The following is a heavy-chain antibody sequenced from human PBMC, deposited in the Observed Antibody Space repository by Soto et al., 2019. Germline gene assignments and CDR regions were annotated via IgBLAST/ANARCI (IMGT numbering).Heavy chain of an antibody. V-gene: IGHV3-23*01. J-gene: IGHJ4*02. D-gene: IGHD6-6*01. CDR3: AKGGLYSSSYYFDY. CDR2: ISGSGGST. Sequence: GGSLRLSCAASGFTFSSYAMSWVRQAPGKGLEWVSAISGSGGSTYYADSVKGRFTISRDNSKNTLYLQMNSLRAEDTAVYYWAKGGLYSSSYYFDYWGQGTRVTVSS. CDR1: GFTFSSYA.